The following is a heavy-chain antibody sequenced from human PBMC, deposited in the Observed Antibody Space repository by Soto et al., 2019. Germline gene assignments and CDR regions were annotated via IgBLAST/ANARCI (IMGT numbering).Heavy chain of an antibody. CDR2: ISSSSSYI. J-gene: IGHJ4*02. Sequence: GGSLRLSCAASGFTFSSYSMSWVRQAPGKGLEWVSSISSSSSYIYYADSVKGRFTISRDNAKNSLYLQMNSLRAEDTAVYYCARVNRYCTNGVCPYYFDYWGQGTLVTVSS. V-gene: IGHV3-21*01. D-gene: IGHD2-8*01. CDR1: GFTFSSYS. CDR3: ARVNRYCTNGVCPYYFDY.